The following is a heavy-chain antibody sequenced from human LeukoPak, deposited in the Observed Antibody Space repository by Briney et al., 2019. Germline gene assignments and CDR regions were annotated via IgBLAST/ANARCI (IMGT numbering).Heavy chain of an antibody. CDR3: ARVSAFWRVFNYMDV. CDR1: GFTFSSYS. CDR2: ISSSSSYI. J-gene: IGHJ6*03. Sequence: PGGSLRLSCAASGFTFSSYSMNWVRQAPGKGLEWVSSISSSSSYIYYADSVKGRFTISRDNAKNSLYLQMNSLRAEDTAVYYCARVSAFWRVFNYMDVWGKGTTVTVSS. V-gene: IGHV3-21*01. D-gene: IGHD3-3*01.